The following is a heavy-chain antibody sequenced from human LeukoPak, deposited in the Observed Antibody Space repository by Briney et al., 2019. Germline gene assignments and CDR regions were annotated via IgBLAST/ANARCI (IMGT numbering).Heavy chain of an antibody. V-gene: IGHV1-2*02. J-gene: IGHJ4*02. CDR3: ARDRYGGSRTFDY. CDR1: GYTFTMYY. D-gene: IGHD5-12*01. Sequence: GASVKVSCKASGYTFTMYYIHWVRQAPGQGLEWMGWINPNSGGTNYAQKFQGRVTMTRDTSISTAYMELSRLRSDDTAVYYCARDRYGGSRTFDYWGQGTLVTVSS. CDR2: INPNSGGT.